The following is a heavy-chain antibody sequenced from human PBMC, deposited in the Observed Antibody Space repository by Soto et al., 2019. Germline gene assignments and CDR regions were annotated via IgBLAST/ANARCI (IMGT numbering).Heavy chain of an antibody. CDR2: IYYSGTT. CDR1: GGSISSSSYY. J-gene: IGHJ4*02. Sequence: QLQLQESGPGLVKPSETLSLTCTVSGGSISSSSYYWAWVRQPPGKGLEWIGSIYYSGTTYYNSSLKSRVTIAVDTSKHQFSLKLRSVTAADTSVFYCARLIHCLTPSCHFDYWGQGSLVTVSS. V-gene: IGHV4-39*01. CDR3: ARLIHCLTPSCHFDY. D-gene: IGHD3-9*01.